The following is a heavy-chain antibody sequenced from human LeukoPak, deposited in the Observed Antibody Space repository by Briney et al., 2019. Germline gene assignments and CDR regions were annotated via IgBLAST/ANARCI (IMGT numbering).Heavy chain of an antibody. J-gene: IGHJ3*02. Sequence: ASVKVSCKASGYTFTSYGISWVRQAPGQGLEWMGWISAYNGNTNYAQKLQGRVTMTTDTSKSTAYMELRSLRSDDTAVYYCARDKWAAVADYYDSSGYYYPTFDIWGQGTMVTVSS. CDR1: GYTFTSYG. CDR2: ISAYNGNT. CDR3: ARDKWAAVADYYDSSGYYYPTFDI. D-gene: IGHD3-22*01. V-gene: IGHV1-18*01.